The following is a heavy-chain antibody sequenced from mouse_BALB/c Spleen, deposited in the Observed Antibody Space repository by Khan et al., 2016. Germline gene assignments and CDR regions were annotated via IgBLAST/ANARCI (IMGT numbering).Heavy chain of an antibody. V-gene: IGHV1S137*01. CDR1: GYTFTDYA. J-gene: IGHJ2*01. CDR2: ISSYNGNT. CDR3: ARGGNYFVY. Sequence: QVQLQQSGPEVVRPGVSVRISCKGSGYTFTDYAMHWVKQSLAKSLEWIGVISSYNGNTNYSQKFKGKATMTVDKSSNTAYMELSRLTSEDSAIYYCARGGNYFVYWGQGTTLTVSS.